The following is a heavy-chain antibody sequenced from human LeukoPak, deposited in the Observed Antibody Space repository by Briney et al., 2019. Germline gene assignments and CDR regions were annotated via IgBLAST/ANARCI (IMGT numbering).Heavy chain of an antibody. CDR1: GFTFSSYD. CDR3: ARRNYDRNWFDP. CDR2: IGTAGDT. Sequence: PGGSLRLSCAASGFTFSSYDMHWVRQATGKGLEWVSAIGTAGDTYYPGSVKGRFTISRENAKNSLYLQMNSLRAGDTAVYYCARRNYDRNWFDPWGQGTLVTVSS. D-gene: IGHD1-7*01. V-gene: IGHV3-13*01. J-gene: IGHJ5*02.